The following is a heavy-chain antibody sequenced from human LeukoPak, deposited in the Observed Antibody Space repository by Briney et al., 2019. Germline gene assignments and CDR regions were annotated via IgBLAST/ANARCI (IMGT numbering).Heavy chain of an antibody. Sequence: GGSLRLSCAASGFTVSSNHMSWVRQAPGKGLEWVAVFYSGGITYHADSVKGRFTISRDNSKNTLYLQMNSLRAEDTAVYYCAKSRLRDPFDYWGQGTLVTVSS. V-gene: IGHV3-53*01. CDR1: GFTVSSNH. CDR3: AKSRLRDPFDY. CDR2: FYSGGIT. J-gene: IGHJ4*02.